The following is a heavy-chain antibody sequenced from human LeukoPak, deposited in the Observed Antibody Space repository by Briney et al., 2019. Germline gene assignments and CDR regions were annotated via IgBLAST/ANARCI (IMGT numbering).Heavy chain of an antibody. CDR2: ISYDGKNK. Sequence: GGSLTLSCAASGFTFSGYGVHWVRQTPGKGLEWVAVISYDGKNKYYADSVKDRFTLSRDNSKNTLYLQMNSLRSEDSAVYYCVRVPAGGYCTSSSCYLFGMDVWGQGTTVTVSS. V-gene: IGHV3-30*03. CDR3: VRVPAGGYCTSSSCYLFGMDV. J-gene: IGHJ6*02. CDR1: GFTFSGYG. D-gene: IGHD2-2*01.